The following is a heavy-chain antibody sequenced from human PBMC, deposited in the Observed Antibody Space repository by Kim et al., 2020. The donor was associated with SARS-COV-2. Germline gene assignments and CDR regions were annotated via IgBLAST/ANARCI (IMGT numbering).Heavy chain of an antibody. CDR3: YTWVLPSSY. CDR1: GFRFSDSP. J-gene: IGHJ4*02. V-gene: IGHV3-73*01. CDR2: IRTKANNYAS. D-gene: IGHD1-1*01. Sequence: GGSLRLSCAASGFRFSDSPIHWVRQASGKGLEWLGLIRTKANNYASIYTASVKGRFTVSRDDSQNTAFLQMNSLKTEDTAIYYCYTWVLPSSYWGQGTLVTVSS.